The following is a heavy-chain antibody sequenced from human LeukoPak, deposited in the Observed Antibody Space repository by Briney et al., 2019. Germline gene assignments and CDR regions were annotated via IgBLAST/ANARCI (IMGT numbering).Heavy chain of an antibody. CDR3: ARGVEPLAANTLAY. V-gene: IGHV3-53*01. CDR1: GFTVITND. D-gene: IGHD1-14*01. Sequence: GGSLRLSCAASGFTVITNDMTWVRQAPGKGLEWVSVLYSDGNTKYSDSVQGRFTISRDNSKNTLYLEMTSLSPDDTAVYYCARGVEPLAANTLAYWGQGTLVTVSS. J-gene: IGHJ4*02. CDR2: LYSDGNT.